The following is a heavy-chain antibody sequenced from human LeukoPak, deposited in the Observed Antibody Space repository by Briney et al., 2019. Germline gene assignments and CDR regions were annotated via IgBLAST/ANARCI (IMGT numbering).Heavy chain of an antibody. CDR1: GCGFTSYW. Sequence: GEALQISFKGSGCGFTSYWIGWGRPLPGKGLEWMGIIYPGDSDTRYSPSFQGQVTISADKSISTAYLQWSSLKASDTAMYYCARGLLGPETWGQGTLVTVSS. V-gene: IGHV5-51*01. D-gene: IGHD1-26*01. CDR2: IYPGDSDT. CDR3: ARGLLGPET. J-gene: IGHJ5*02.